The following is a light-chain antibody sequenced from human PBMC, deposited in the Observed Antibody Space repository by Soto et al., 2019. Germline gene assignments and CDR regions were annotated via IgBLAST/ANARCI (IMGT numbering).Light chain of an antibody. Sequence: QAVVTQPPSVSGAPGQRVTISCTGSSSNIGAGYDVHWYQQLPVTAPKLLIYGNSNRPSGVPDRFSGSKSGTSASLAITGLQAEDEADYYCQSYDRSLSGWVFGGGTQLTVL. V-gene: IGLV1-40*01. CDR1: SSNIGAGYD. J-gene: IGLJ3*02. CDR3: QSYDRSLSGWV. CDR2: GNS.